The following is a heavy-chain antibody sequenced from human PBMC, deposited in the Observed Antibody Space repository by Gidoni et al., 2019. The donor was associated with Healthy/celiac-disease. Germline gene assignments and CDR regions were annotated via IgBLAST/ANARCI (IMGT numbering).Heavy chain of an antibody. CDR3: ARGLTTVTTGPGY. J-gene: IGHJ4*02. CDR2: INHSGST. D-gene: IGHD4-17*01. Sequence: QVQLQQWGAGLLKPSEALSLTCAVYGGSFSGYYWSWIRQPPGKGLAWIGEINHSGSTNYNPSLKSRVTISVDTSKNHFSLKLSSVTAADTAVYYCARGLTTVTTGPGYWGQGTLVTVSS. V-gene: IGHV4-34*01. CDR1: GGSFSGYY.